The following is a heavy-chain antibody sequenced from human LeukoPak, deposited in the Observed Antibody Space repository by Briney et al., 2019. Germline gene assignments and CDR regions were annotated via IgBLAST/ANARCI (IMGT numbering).Heavy chain of an antibody. D-gene: IGHD3-10*01. CDR1: GGSFSGYY. CDR2: INHSGST. V-gene: IGHV4-34*01. CDR3: ASWGTMVRGVVITGNWFDP. J-gene: IGHJ5*02. Sequence: SETLSLTCAVYGGSFSGYYWSWIRQPPGKGLEWIGEINHSGSTNYNPSLKSRVTISVDTSKNQFSLKLSSVTAADTAVYYCASWGTMVRGVVITGNWFDPWGQGTLVTVSS.